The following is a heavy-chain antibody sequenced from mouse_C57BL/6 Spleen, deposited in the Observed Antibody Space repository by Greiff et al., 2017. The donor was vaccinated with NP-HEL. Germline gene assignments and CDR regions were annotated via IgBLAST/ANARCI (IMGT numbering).Heavy chain of an antibody. D-gene: IGHD4-1*02. CDR1: GYSITSGYY. CDR3: ASSQLGVWYFDV. Sequence: EVQLQESGPGLVKPSQSLSLTCSVTGYSITSGYYWNWIRQFPGNKLEWMGYISYDGSNNYNPSLKNRISITRDTSKNQFFLKLNSVTTEDTATYDCASSQLGVWYFDVWGTGTTVTVSS. V-gene: IGHV3-6*01. CDR2: ISYDGSN. J-gene: IGHJ1*03.